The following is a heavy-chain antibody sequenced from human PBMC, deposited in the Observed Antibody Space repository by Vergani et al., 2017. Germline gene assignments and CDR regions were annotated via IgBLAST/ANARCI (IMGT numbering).Heavy chain of an antibody. D-gene: IGHD3-3*01. J-gene: IGHJ6*03. CDR1: GDSLRGHY. CDR2: INHSGRT. V-gene: IGHV4-34*02. Sequence: QVQLRQWGAGLVKPSETLSLTCGIYGDSLRGHYWSWIRQSPGKGLGWIGQINHSGRTNYNPSLKSRVTISQDASKSQFSLKIKSVTAADTAVYYCARVGGYYDLWSGYYRADYYYYMDVWGKGTTVTVSS. CDR3: ARVGGYYDLWSGYYRADYYYYMDV.